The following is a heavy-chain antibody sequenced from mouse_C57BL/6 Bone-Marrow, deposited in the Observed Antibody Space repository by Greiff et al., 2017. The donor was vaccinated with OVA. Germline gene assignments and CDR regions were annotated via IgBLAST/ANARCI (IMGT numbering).Heavy chain of an antibody. D-gene: IGHD2-12*01. V-gene: IGHV3-6*01. CDR3: ARDRGFYDVAY. CDR2: ISYDGSN. J-gene: IGHJ3*01. Sequence: EVKVEESGPGLVKPSQSLSLTCSVTGYSITSGYYWNWIRQFPGNKLEWMGYISYDGSNNYNPSLKNRISITRDTSKNQFFLKLNSVTTEDTATYYCARDRGFYDVAYWGQGTLVTVSA. CDR1: GYSITSGYY.